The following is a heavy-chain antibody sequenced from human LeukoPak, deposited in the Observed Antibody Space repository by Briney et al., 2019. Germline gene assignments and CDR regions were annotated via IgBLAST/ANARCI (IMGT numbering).Heavy chain of an antibody. CDR3: TTGPTYYDFWSGLPTWDAFDI. J-gene: IGHJ3*02. V-gene: IGHV3-15*01. D-gene: IGHD3-3*01. CDR2: IKSKTDGGTT. Sequence: PGGSLRLSCAASGFTFNDAWMSWVRQAPGKGLEWVGRIKSKTDGGTTDYAAPVKGRFTISRHDSKNTLYLQMNSLKTEDTAVYYCTTGPTYYDFWSGLPTWDAFDIWGQGTMVTVSS. CDR1: GFTFNDAW.